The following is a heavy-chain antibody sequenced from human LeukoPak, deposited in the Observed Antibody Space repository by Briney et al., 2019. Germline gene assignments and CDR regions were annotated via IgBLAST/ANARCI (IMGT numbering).Heavy chain of an antibody. CDR2: INQGGSAK. V-gene: IGHV3-7*03. D-gene: IGHD3-9*01. CDR1: GFRFSSDW. J-gene: IGHJ3*02. Sequence: GGSLRLSCTASGFRFSSDWMNWVRQAPGKGLEWVANINQGGSAKYYVDSVKGRFTVARDNAKNSLYLQMNSLRAEDTAVYCCVRDPDILTGVAFDIWGQGTMVTVSS. CDR3: VRDPDILTGVAFDI.